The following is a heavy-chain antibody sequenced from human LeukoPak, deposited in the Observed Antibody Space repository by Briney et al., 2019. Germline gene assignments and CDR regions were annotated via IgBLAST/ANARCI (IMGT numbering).Heavy chain of an antibody. CDR1: GFTVSTCG. J-gene: IGHJ4*02. CDR3: AKEQSSGWYRVAEF. CDR2: KTYGGGNK. V-gene: IGHV3-30*18. Sequence: GRSLRLSCAASGFTVSTCGMHWVRQAPGKGLEGVAVKTYGGGNKYYADSVNGRFTISRDDSKNTVYLQMNSLTAEDTAVYYCAKEQSSGWYRVAEFWGQGTQVTVSS. D-gene: IGHD6-19*01.